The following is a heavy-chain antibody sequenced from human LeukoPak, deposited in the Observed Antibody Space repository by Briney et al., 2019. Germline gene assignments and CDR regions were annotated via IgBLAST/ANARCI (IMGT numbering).Heavy chain of an antibody. CDR1: GFTFSSYA. V-gene: IGHV3-23*01. CDR3: AKDSGLIVLMVYAS. Sequence: TGGSLRLSCAASGFTFSSYAMSWVRQAPGKGLEWVAAISCSGGSTFYADSVKGRFTISRDNSKNTLYLQMNSLRAEDTAVYYCAKDSGLIVLMVYASWGQGTLVTVSS. CDR2: ISCSGGST. D-gene: IGHD2-8*01. J-gene: IGHJ4*02.